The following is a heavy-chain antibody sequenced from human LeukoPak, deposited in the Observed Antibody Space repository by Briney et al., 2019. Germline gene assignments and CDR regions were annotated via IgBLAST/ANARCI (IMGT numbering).Heavy chain of an antibody. Sequence: SETLSLTCTVSGGSISRSYWSWMRQPAGKGPEWIGRIYGSGTITYNPSLESRVTMSVDTSKNQFSLKLRSVTAADTAVYYCARHGQWLGHFDYWGQGTLVTVSS. J-gene: IGHJ4*02. CDR1: GGSISRSY. V-gene: IGHV4-4*07. CDR3: ARHGQWLGHFDY. CDR2: IYGSGTI. D-gene: IGHD6-19*01.